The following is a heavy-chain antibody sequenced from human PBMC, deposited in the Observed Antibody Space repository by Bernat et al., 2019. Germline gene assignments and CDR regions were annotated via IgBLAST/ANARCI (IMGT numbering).Heavy chain of an antibody. Sequence: QVQLVESGGGVVQPGRSLRLSCAASGFTFSSYGMHWVRQAQGKGLEWVAVISNEGRNKYYADSVKDRLTISRDNSQNTLYLQMNSLRVEDTAVYYCAKERDSSNWYGGGFDYWGQGTLVTVSS. D-gene: IGHD6-13*01. V-gene: IGHV3-30*18. CDR1: GFTFSSYG. J-gene: IGHJ4*02. CDR3: AKERDSSNWYGGGFDY. CDR2: ISNEGRNK.